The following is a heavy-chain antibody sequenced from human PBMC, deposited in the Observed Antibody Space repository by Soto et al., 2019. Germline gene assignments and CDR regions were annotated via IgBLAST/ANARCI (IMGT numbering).Heavy chain of an antibody. CDR3: ANTHAPLYYDDYSKRGGLYYFDY. CDR1: GFTFSSYA. V-gene: IGHV3-23*01. J-gene: IGHJ4*02. Sequence: PGGSLRLSCAASGFTFSSYAMSWVRQAPGKGLEWVSAISGSGGSTYYADSVKGRFTISRDNSKSTLYLQMNSLRAEDTAVYYCANTHAPLYYDDYSKRGGLYYFDYWGQGTLVTVSS. D-gene: IGHD4-4*01. CDR2: ISGSGGST.